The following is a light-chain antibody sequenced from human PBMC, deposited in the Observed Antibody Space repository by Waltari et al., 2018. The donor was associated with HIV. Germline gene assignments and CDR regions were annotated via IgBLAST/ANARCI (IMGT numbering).Light chain of an antibody. V-gene: IGLV2-11*01. CDR1: SSDVGGYNY. CDR2: DVT. Sequence: VTISCTGTSSDVGGYNYVSWYQQHPGKAPKLMIYDVTKRPSGVPDRFSGSKSGNTASLTISGLQAEDEADYFCCSYAGGYTLVFGGGTKLTVL. CDR3: CSYAGGYTLV. J-gene: IGLJ3*02.